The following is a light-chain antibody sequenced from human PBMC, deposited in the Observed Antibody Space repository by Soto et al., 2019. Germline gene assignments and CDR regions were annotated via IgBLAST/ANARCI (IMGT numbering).Light chain of an antibody. Sequence: QSALTQPASVSGSPGQSITISCTGTSSDVGGYNYVSWYQQHPGKAPKLMIYDVSNRPSGVSNRFSGSKSGNTASLTISGLQADDEGDYYCSSYTSSSSIYVFGTGTKVTVL. CDR1: SSDVGGYNY. V-gene: IGLV2-14*01. CDR2: DVS. CDR3: SSYTSSSSIYV. J-gene: IGLJ1*01.